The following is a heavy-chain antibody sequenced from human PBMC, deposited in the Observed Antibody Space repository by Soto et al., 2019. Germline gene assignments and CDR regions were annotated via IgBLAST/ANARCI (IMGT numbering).Heavy chain of an antibody. CDR2: IYYSGST. J-gene: IGHJ3*02. CDR3: ARLYYDTSAFDI. D-gene: IGHD3-22*01. Sequence: SDTQSLPWPFSGGSLSSYSWSWIRQPPGKGLEWIGYIYYSGSTNYNPSLKSRVTISVDTSKNQFSLKLSSVTAADTAVYYCARLYYDTSAFDICGQGTMVTVSS. CDR1: GGSLSSYS. V-gene: IGHV4-59*01.